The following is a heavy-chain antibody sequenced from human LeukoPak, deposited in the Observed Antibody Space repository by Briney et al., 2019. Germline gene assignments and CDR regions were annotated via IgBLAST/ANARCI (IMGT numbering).Heavy chain of an antibody. CDR3: ARGPNSNWSGLDF. V-gene: IGHV3-74*01. CDR2: ISPTGSTT. J-gene: IGHJ4*02. Sequence: SLRLXXTASXFSFSGHWMHWARQLPGKGLVWVSRISPTGSTTSYADSVKGRFTVSRDNAKNTLYLQVNNLRAEDTAVYYCARGPNSNWSGLDFWGQGTLLTVSS. D-gene: IGHD6-6*01. CDR1: XFSFSGHW.